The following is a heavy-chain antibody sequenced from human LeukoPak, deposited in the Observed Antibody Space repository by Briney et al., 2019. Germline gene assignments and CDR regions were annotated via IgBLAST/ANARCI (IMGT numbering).Heavy chain of an antibody. D-gene: IGHD3-10*01. V-gene: IGHV4-31*03. Sequence: SETLSLTCTVSGGSISSGGYYWSWIRQHPGKGLEWIGYINYSGSTYYNPSLKSRVTISVDTSKNQFSLKLSSVTAADTAVYYCARDRDRNWFDPWGQGTLVTVSS. CDR2: INYSGST. J-gene: IGHJ5*02. CDR1: GGSISSGGYY. CDR3: ARDRDRNWFDP.